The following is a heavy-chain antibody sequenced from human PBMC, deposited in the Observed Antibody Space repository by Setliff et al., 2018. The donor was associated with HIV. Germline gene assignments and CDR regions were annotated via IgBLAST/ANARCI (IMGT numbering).Heavy chain of an antibody. Sequence: PGGSLRLSCAASGLTFSSYGMHWVRQAPGKGLEWVAVIWYDGSNKYYADSVKGRFTISRDNSKNMLYLQMNSLRAEDTAVYYCAKSGVRPHPSHDYYYYGMDVWGQGTTVTVSS. J-gene: IGHJ6*02. CDR2: IWYDGSNK. D-gene: IGHD1-1*01. CDR3: AKSGVRPHPSHDYYYYGMDV. V-gene: IGHV3-33*06. CDR1: GLTFSSYG.